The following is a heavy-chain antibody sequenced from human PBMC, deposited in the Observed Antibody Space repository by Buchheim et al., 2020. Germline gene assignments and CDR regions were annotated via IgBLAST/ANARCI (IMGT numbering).Heavy chain of an antibody. J-gene: IGHJ4*02. CDR1: GFTFSSHA. Sequence: EVQLLESGGGLVQPGGSLRLSCAASGFTFSSHAMSWVRQAPGKGLEWVSAISGSGGSTYYADSVKGRFTISRDNSKNTLYLQMNSLRAEDTAVYYCATWGANEYYDFWSGNFDYWGQGTL. CDR2: ISGSGGST. V-gene: IGHV3-23*01. D-gene: IGHD3-3*01. CDR3: ATWGANEYYDFWSGNFDY.